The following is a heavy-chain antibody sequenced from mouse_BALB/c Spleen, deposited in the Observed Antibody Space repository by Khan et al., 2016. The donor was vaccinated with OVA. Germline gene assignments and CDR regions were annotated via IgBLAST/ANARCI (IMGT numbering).Heavy chain of an antibody. V-gene: IGHV5-6*01. J-gene: IGHJ3*01. CDR1: GFTFSTYG. CDR3: ARLAYYYDSGGFAY. Sequence: VQLKESGGDLVKPEGSLKLSCAASGFTFSTYGMSWVRQTPDKRLEWVATISSGGSYTYYPDSVQGRFTISRDNAKNTLYLQMSSLKSEDTAMFYSARLAYYYDSGGFAYWGQGTLVTVSA. CDR2: ISSGGSYT. D-gene: IGHD1-1*01.